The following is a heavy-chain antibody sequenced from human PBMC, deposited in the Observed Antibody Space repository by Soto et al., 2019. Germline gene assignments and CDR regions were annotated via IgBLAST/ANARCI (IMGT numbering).Heavy chain of an antibody. CDR2: IVVGSGNT. J-gene: IGHJ5*02. Sequence: GASVKVSCKASGFIFTGSAVQWVRQARGQRLEWIGWIVVGSGNTNYAQKFQERVTIIRDMSTSTAYMELSSLRSDDTAVYYCARDPPERYFDWLLPNWFDPWGQGTLVTVS. D-gene: IGHD3-9*01. CDR3: ARDPPERYFDWLLPNWFDP. V-gene: IGHV1-58*01. CDR1: GFIFTGSA.